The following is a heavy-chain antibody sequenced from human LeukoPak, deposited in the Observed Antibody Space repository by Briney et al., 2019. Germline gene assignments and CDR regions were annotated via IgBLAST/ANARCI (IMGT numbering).Heavy chain of an antibody. Sequence: SETLSLTCTVSGGSISSGDYYWSWIRQPPGTGLEWIGYIYYSGSTYYNPSLKSRVTISVDTSKNQFSLKLSSVTAADTAVYYCARCGSSWYYFDYWGQGTLVTVSS. V-gene: IGHV4-30-4*01. D-gene: IGHD6-13*01. CDR3: ARCGSSWYYFDY. CDR1: GGSISSGDYY. J-gene: IGHJ4*02. CDR2: IYYSGST.